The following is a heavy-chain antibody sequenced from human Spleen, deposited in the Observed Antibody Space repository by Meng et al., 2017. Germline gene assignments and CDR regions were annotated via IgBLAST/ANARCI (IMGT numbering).Heavy chain of an antibody. Sequence: SETLSLTCAISGDSVSTYSAAWNWIRLSPSRGLEWLGRTYYRSKWYYDYAISVKSRITINPDTSKNQFSLQLNSVTPEDTAVYYCARDDSWVLKNWGQGTLVTVSS. CDR3: ARDDSWVLKN. CDR1: GDSVSTYSAA. V-gene: IGHV6-1*01. J-gene: IGHJ4*02. CDR2: TYYRSKWYY. D-gene: IGHD3-9*01.